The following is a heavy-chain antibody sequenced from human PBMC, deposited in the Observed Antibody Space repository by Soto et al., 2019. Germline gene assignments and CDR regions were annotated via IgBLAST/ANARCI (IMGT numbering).Heavy chain of an antibody. V-gene: IGHV4-59*01. CDR1: DGSINSDY. Sequence: QVRLQESGPGLVKPSETLSLTCTVSDGSINSDYWSWIRQPPGKGLEWIGYIFYTGSTNYNPSFNSRVTISLDKSKKHSSLKLTSVTAADTAVYYCARGYYCYYIYVWGRGTTVTVSS. J-gene: IGHJ6*03. CDR2: IFYTGST. CDR3: ARGYYCYYIYV.